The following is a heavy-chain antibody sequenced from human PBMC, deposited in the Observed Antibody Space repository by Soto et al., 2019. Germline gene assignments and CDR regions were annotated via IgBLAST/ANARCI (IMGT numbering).Heavy chain of an antibody. Sequence: SETLSLTCTVSGGSISSYYWSWIRQPPGKGLEWIGYIYYSGSTNYNPSLKSRVTISVDTSKNQFSLKLSSVTAADTAVYYCARTATGGMLDYWGQGTLVTVP. V-gene: IGHV4-59*01. CDR3: ARTATGGMLDY. CDR2: IYYSGST. CDR1: GGSISSYY. J-gene: IGHJ4*02. D-gene: IGHD2-8*01.